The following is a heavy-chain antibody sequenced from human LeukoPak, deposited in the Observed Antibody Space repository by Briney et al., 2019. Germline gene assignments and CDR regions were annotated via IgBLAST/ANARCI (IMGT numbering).Heavy chain of an antibody. Sequence: GGSLRLSCAASVFTFSSYAMSGVRQAPGKGLEWVSAISGSGGSTYYADSVKGRVTISRDNYKKTLYLQINSLRAEDTAVYYCAKAGDIVVVPAAIWYFDYWGQGTLVTVSS. D-gene: IGHD2-2*01. V-gene: IGHV3-23*01. CDR3: AKAGDIVVVPAAIWYFDY. CDR2: ISGSGGST. J-gene: IGHJ4*02. CDR1: VFTFSSYA.